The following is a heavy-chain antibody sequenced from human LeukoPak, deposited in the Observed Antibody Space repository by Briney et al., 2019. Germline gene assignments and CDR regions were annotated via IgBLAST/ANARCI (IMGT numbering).Heavy chain of an antibody. Sequence: PGGSLRLSCAASGFTFSSYAMHWVRQAPGKGLEWVSSISSSSSYIYYADSVKGRFTISRDNAKNSLYLQMNSLRAEDTAVYYCARDLEGPRAYYYGMDVWGQGTTVTVSS. CDR1: GFTFSSYA. D-gene: IGHD1-1*01. CDR3: ARDLEGPRAYYYGMDV. CDR2: ISSSSSYI. J-gene: IGHJ6*02. V-gene: IGHV3-21*01.